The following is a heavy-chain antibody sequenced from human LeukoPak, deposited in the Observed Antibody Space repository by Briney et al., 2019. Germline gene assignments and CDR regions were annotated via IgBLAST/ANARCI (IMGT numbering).Heavy chain of an antibody. CDR1: GSSISSGGYY. J-gene: IGHJ4*02. Sequence: SETLSLTCTVSGSSISSGGYYWGWIRQPPGKGLEWIGSIYYSGSTYYNPSLKSRVTISVDTSKSQFSLKLSSVTAADTAVYYCASVDHYYDSSGYSNFDYWGQGTLVTVSS. V-gene: IGHV4-39*01. D-gene: IGHD3-22*01. CDR2: IYYSGST. CDR3: ASVDHYYDSSGYSNFDY.